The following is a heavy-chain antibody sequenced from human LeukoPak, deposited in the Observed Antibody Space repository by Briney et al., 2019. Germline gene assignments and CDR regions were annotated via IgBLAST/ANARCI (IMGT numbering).Heavy chain of an antibody. D-gene: IGHD6-13*01. CDR1: GYSISSGYY. CDR3: ARPNSSSWYYFDY. J-gene: IGHJ4*02. CDR2: IYHSGST. Sequence: PSETLSLTCAVSGYSISSGYYWGWIRQPPGKGLEWIGSIYHSGSTYYNPSLKSRVTISVDTSKNQFSLKLSSVTAADTAVYYCARPNSSSWYYFDYWGQGTLVTVSS. V-gene: IGHV4-38-2*01.